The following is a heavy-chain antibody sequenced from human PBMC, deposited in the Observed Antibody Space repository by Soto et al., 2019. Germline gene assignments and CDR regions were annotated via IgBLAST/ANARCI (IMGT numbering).Heavy chain of an antibody. D-gene: IGHD2-21*02. CDR2: MYNTGST. J-gene: IGHJ6*02. V-gene: IGHV4-59*01. CDR3: ARDLWGYCGTDCFPLDV. CDR1: GGAISRYY. Sequence: SETLSLTCTVSGGAISRYYWSWIRQPPGKGLEWIGYMYNTGSTVYNPSFKSRVTISVDTSKNQFSLKMNSVTAADTAVYYCARDLWGYCGTDCFPLDVWGQGTTVTVSS.